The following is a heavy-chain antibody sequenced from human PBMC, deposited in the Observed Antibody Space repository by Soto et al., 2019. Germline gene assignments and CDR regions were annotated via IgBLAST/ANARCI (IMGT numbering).Heavy chain of an antibody. CDR2: IVVGSGNT. CDR3: AADRGDYDYVWGSYRPSRDTYYYYGMDV. D-gene: IGHD3-16*01. Sequence: SVKVSCKASGFTFTSSAVQWVRQARGQRLEWIGWIVVGSGNTNYAQKFQERVTITRDMSTSTAYMELSSLRSEDTAVYYCAADRGDYDYVWGSYRPSRDTYYYYGMDVWGQGTTVTVSS. J-gene: IGHJ6*02. CDR1: GFTFTSSA. V-gene: IGHV1-58*01.